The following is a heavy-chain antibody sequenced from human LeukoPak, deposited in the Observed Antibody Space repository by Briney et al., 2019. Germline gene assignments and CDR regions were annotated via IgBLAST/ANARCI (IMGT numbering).Heavy chain of an antibody. Sequence: PSETLSLTCAVYGGSFSGYYRSWIRQPPGKGLEWIGEINHSGSTNYNPSLKSRVTISVDTSKNQFSLKLSSVTAADTAVYYCARAERYSSGCHLGNWGQGTLVTVSS. J-gene: IGHJ4*02. CDR2: INHSGST. CDR3: ARAERYSSGCHLGN. CDR1: GGSFSGYY. V-gene: IGHV4-34*01. D-gene: IGHD6-19*01.